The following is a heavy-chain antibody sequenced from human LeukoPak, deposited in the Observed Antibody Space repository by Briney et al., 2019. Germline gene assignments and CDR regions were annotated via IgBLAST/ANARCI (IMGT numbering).Heavy chain of an antibody. CDR1: GFTFSSFA. Sequence: GGSLRLSCAASGFTFSSFAMSWVRQAPGKGLVWVSRINPDGTTTSYADSVKGRFTISRDNAKDTVYLQMNSLRAEDTAVYYCAREGSGWWVDNWGQGTLVTVSS. J-gene: IGHJ4*02. D-gene: IGHD6-19*01. CDR3: AREGSGWWVDN. CDR2: INPDGTTT. V-gene: IGHV3-74*01.